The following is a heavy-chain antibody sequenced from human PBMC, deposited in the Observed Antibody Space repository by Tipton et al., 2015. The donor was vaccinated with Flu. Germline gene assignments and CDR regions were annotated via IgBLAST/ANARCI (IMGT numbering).Heavy chain of an antibody. D-gene: IGHD3-10*01. CDR1: GYSIASDYY. CDR2: IHKTGST. Sequence: TLSLTCAVSGYSIASDYYWGWIRQPPGKGLEWIGNIHKTGSTYFNPSLRSRVTFSVDTTKNQFSLRLASVTAADTAVYYCARSTYYYGSGTSDFWGQGTLVTVSS. CDR3: ARSTYYYGSGTSDF. J-gene: IGHJ4*02. V-gene: IGHV4-38-2*01.